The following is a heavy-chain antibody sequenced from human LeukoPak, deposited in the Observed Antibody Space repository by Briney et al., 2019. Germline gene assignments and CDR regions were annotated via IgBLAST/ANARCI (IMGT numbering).Heavy chain of an antibody. V-gene: IGHV3-74*01. J-gene: IGHJ5*02. CDR1: GFTFSSYW. Sequence: GGSLRLSCAASGFTFSSYWMHWVRQAPGKGLVWVSHINSDGSSTNYADSVKGRFTISRDNAKNTLYPQMNSLRAEDTAVYYCAGTGIAARPTVWFDPWGQGTLVTVSS. CDR3: AGTGIAARPTVWFDP. D-gene: IGHD6-6*01. CDR2: INSDGSST.